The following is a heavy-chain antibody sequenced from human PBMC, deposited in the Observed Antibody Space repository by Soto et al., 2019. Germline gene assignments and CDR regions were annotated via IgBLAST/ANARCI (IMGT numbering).Heavy chain of an antibody. Sequence: QVQLVQSGAEVQKPGSTVKVSCKSSGGTFNSYGISWVRQAPGQGLEWMGGIIPIFGTAKYAQKFQGRVTITADASTNTAYMELSSLRSDDTAAYYCTREMREAAYYYGMDVWGQGTTVTVSS. CDR3: TREMREAAYYYGMDV. D-gene: IGHD3-10*01. J-gene: IGHJ6*02. CDR2: IIPIFGTA. CDR1: GGTFNSYG. V-gene: IGHV1-69*01.